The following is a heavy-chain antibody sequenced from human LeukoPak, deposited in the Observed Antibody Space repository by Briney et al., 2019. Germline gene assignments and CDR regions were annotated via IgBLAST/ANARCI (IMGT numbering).Heavy chain of an antibody. D-gene: IGHD1-26*01. CDR1: GFTFSSYA. CDR3: AKDRRGSYLRYYFDY. J-gene: IGHJ4*02. Sequence: GGSLRLSYAASGFTFSSYAMSWVRQAPGKGLEWVSAISGSGGSTYYADSVKGRFTISRDNSKNTLYLQMNSLRAEDTAVYYCAKDRRGSYLRYYFDYWGQGTLVTVSS. CDR2: ISGSGGST. V-gene: IGHV3-23*01.